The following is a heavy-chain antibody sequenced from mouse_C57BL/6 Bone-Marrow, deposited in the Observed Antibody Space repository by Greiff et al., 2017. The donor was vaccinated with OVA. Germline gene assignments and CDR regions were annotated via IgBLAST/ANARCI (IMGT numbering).Heavy chain of an antibody. Sequence: EADGGLVQPKGPLKLSCAASGFTFNTYAMHWVRQAPGKGWEWVARIRSKSSNYATYYADSVKDRFTISRDDSQSMLYLQMNNLKTEDTAMYYCVSDRPLAMDYWGQGTSVTVSS. CDR2: IRSKSSNYAT. CDR3: VSDRPLAMDY. J-gene: IGHJ4*01. CDR1: GFTFNTYA. V-gene: IGHV10-3*01.